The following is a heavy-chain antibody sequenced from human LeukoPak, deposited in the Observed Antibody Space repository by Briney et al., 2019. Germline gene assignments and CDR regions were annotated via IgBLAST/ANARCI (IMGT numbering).Heavy chain of an antibody. CDR2: INSDGSTT. CDR1: GFTFSSYR. V-gene: IGHV3-74*01. CDR3: ARERYSDWFDP. D-gene: IGHD3-9*01. J-gene: IGHJ5*02. Sequence: GGSLRLSCAASGFTFSSYRMHWVRQAPGKGLVWVSRINSDGSTTKYADSVKGRFTISRDNGKNTLYLQMNSLRAEDTAVYYCARERYSDWFDPWGQGTLVTVSS.